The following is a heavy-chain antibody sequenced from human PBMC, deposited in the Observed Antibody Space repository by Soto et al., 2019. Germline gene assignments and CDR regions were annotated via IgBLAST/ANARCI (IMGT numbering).Heavy chain of an antibody. V-gene: IGHV4-39*01. CDR1: GGSISVSGYY. CDR3: ARHYGAFDP. J-gene: IGHJ5*02. CDR2: IYYSGST. Sequence: SDTLSLTCTVSGGSISVSGYYWGWIRQPPGKGLEWIGTIYYSGSTYSNSSPKSRVTISVDTSKNQFSLKLSSVTAADTAIYYFARHYGAFDPWGQGTLVTVSS. D-gene: IGHD4-17*01.